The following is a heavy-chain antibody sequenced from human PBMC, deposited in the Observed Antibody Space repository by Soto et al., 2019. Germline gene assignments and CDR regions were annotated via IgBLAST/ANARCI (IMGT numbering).Heavy chain of an antibody. CDR1: GYNFSDYY. CDR2: VSPKSGGT. D-gene: IGHD2-8*02. Sequence: GASVKVSCKASGYNFSDYYIHWVRQAPGQGLEWLGWVSPKSGGTNYAQKFKGRVTMTRDTSSNTVYMDLSGLKSDDTAVFYCARDTSGGGTLNWYDPWGQGPLVIVSS. V-gene: IGHV1-2*02. CDR3: ARDTSGGGTLNWYDP. J-gene: IGHJ5*02.